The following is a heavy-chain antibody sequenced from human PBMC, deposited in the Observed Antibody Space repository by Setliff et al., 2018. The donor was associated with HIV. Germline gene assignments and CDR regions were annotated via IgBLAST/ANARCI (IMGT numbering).Heavy chain of an antibody. D-gene: IGHD1-26*01. J-gene: IGHJ4*02. V-gene: IGHV3-74*01. CDR1: GFTFSNYW. Sequence: GGSLRLSCAASGFTFSNYWIHWVRQAPGKGLVWVSRINSDGSDTTYADSVKGRFTISRDFSRDKDFLQMDNLRPEDTAIYYCARRTSGPAGIDYWGQGTLVTVSS. CDR3: ARRTSGPAGIDY. CDR2: INSDGSDT.